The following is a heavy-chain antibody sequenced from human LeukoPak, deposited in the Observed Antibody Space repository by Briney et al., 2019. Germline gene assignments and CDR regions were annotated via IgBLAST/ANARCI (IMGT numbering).Heavy chain of an antibody. CDR1: GYSISSGYD. V-gene: IGHV4-38-2*02. CDR2: IYHSGST. Sequence: SETLSLTCTVSGYSISSGYDWGWIRQPPGKGLEWIGSIYHSGSTYYNPSLKSRVTISVHTSKNQFSLKLSSVTAADTAVYYCARISGNFPPYYYYMDVWGKGTTVTVSS. J-gene: IGHJ6*03. CDR3: ARISGNFPPYYYYMDV. D-gene: IGHD3-3*01.